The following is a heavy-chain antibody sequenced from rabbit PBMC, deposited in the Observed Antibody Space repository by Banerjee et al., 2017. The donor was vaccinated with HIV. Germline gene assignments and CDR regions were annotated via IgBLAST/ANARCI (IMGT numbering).Heavy chain of an antibody. J-gene: IGHJ3*01. CDR1: GFSFSSYYW. CDR2: IYAGSSGST. V-gene: IGHV1S45*01. Sequence: QEQVEESGGDLVKPEGSLTLTCTASGFSFSSYYWICWVRQAPGKGLEWIACIYAGSSGSTYYASWAKGRFTISKTSSTTVTLQMTSLTAADTATYFCARGDGNSSDLWGQGTLVTVS. CDR3: ARGDGNSSDL. D-gene: IGHD8-1*01.